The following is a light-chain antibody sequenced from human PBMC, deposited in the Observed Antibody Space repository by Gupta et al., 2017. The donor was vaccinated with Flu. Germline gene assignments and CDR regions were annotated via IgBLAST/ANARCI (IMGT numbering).Light chain of an antibody. CDR2: EVS. CDR1: SSDVGSYNR. V-gene: IGLV2-18*01. CDR3: SLYTSSSIWV. Sequence: QSALTQPPSVSGSPGQSVTISCTGTSSDVGSYNRVSWYQQPPGTAPKLMIYEVSNRPSGVPDRFSGSKSGNTASLTISGPQAEDEADYYCSLYTSSSIWVFGGGTKLTVL. J-gene: IGLJ3*02.